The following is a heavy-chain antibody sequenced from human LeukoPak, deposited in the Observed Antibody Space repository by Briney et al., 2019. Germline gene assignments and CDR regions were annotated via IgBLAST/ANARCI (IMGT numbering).Heavy chain of an antibody. J-gene: IGHJ6*01. D-gene: IGHD2-21*01. CDR2: IWNDGSNK. V-gene: IGHV3-33*01. Sequence: GGSLRLSCAASGFTFSSYGMNWVCHTPGKGLEWVAVIWNDGSNKYYADSVKGRFTISRDNSKNTLYLQRNSLRAKDTAVYYCARGLQVIYGMDVWGKGTTVTLSS. CDR1: GFTFSSYG. CDR3: ARGLQVIYGMDV.